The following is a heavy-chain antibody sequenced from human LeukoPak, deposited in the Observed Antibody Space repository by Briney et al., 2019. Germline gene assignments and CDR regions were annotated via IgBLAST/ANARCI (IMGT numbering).Heavy chain of an antibody. V-gene: IGHV4-31*03. Sequence: PSETLSLTCTVSGGSISSGGYYWSWIRQHPGKGLEWIGYIYYSGSTYYNPSLKSRVTISVDTSKNQFSLKLSSVTAADTAVYYCARGRSNGYYTYYYYGMDVWGQGTTVTVSS. J-gene: IGHJ6*02. D-gene: IGHD3-3*01. CDR1: GGSISSGGYY. CDR3: ARGRSNGYYTYYYYGMDV. CDR2: IYYSGST.